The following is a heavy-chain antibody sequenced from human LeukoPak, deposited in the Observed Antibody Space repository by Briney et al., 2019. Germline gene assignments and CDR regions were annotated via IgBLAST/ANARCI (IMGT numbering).Heavy chain of an antibody. J-gene: IGHJ5*02. Sequence: GGSLRLSCAAAGFTFNNDSMNWVRQAPGEGLEWGGRICSTPDGGTTEYAAPVKGRFTISRDDSKDTVYLQMNSLKADDTPVYYCNARHVFDYGTTSPLDAWGQGTMVTVSS. CDR1: GFTFNNDS. V-gene: IGHV3-15*01. CDR3: NARHVFDYGTTSPLDA. D-gene: IGHD4-17*01. CDR2: ICSTPDGGTT.